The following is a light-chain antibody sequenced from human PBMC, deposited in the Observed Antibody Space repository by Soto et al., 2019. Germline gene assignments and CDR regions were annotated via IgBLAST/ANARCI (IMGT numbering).Light chain of an antibody. CDR1: QGIRKD. V-gene: IGKV1-17*01. CDR2: GAA. CDR3: LQYNSYPRT. Sequence: DIQRTQSPSSLSASVGDTVIITCRASQGIRKDLGWYQQKVGEAPRRLIFGAAALQSGVPPRFSGSGSGTDFTLTISSLQPEDFATYYCLQYNSYPRTFGQGTKVDI. J-gene: IGKJ1*01.